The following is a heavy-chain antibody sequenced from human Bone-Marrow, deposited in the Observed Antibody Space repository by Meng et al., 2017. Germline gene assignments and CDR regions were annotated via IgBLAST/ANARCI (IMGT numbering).Heavy chain of an antibody. CDR1: GYNFADYY. D-gene: IGHD6-25*01. CDR2: INPKSGDT. Sequence: QGELVEVGDEVKKLGDTVKGYCKPSGYNFADYYIHWVRRAPGQGLEWMGRINPKSGDTHYAQKFQARVTMTGDTSISTAYMELSGLRSDDTAMYYCARDEDISAAGKLFGDYWGQGTLVTVSS. CDR3: ARDEDISAAGKLFGDY. V-gene: IGHV1-2*06. J-gene: IGHJ4*02.